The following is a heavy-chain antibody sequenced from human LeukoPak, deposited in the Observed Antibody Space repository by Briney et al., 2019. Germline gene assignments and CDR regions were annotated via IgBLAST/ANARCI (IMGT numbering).Heavy chain of an antibody. D-gene: IGHD3-10*01. V-gene: IGHV3-7*03. J-gene: IGHJ4*02. Sequence: GGSLRLSCAASGFTFSSYAMSWVRQAPGKGLEWVANIKKDGSEEFYVDSVKGRFTISRDNSKNLLFLQMNSLRVDDTAVYFCARDGAARGSGSFGDWGQGTLVTVSS. CDR3: ARDGAARGSGSFGD. CDR1: GFTFSSYA. CDR2: IKKDGSEE.